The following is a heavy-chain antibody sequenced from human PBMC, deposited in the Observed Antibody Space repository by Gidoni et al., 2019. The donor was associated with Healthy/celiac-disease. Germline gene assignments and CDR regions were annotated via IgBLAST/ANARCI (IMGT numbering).Heavy chain of an antibody. CDR1: GFTFSSYA. CDR3: AKDLASRPRNYFDY. Sequence: EVQMLESGGGLVQPGGSLRRSCAASGFTFSSYAMSWVRQAPGKGLEWVSAISGSGGSTYYADSVKGRFTISRDNSKNTLYLQMNSLRAEDTAVYYCAKDLASRPRNYFDYWGQGTLVTVSS. V-gene: IGHV3-23*01. CDR2: ISGSGGST. J-gene: IGHJ4*01.